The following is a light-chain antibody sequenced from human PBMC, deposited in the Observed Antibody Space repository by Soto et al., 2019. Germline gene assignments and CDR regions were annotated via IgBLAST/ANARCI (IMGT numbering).Light chain of an antibody. CDR2: GIS. CDR1: QSISNH. J-gene: IGKJ5*01. V-gene: IGKV3-20*01. Sequence: EIVLTQSPVTLSLSPGEISPLSXMASQSISNHLAWYQQKPGQAPRLLIYGISKRATDIPDRFSGSGSGTDFTLTISRLEPEDFAVYYCQHYGSSPLTFGQGTRLEIK. CDR3: QHYGSSPLT.